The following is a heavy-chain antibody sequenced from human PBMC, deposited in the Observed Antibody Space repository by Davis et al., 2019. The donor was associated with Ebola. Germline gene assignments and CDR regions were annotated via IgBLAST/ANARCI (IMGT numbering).Heavy chain of an antibody. CDR2: IFPSDSDT. D-gene: IGHD4-17*01. Sequence: GESLKISCQGSGSSFTSSWIAWVRQTPGKGLEWMGIIFPSDSDTRYNPSFQGQVTMSADRPTATVYLQWSRLKASDSAIYYCARGHEYGDSWGQGTLVTVSS. J-gene: IGHJ4*02. V-gene: IGHV5-51*04. CDR1: GSSFTSSW. CDR3: ARGHEYGDS.